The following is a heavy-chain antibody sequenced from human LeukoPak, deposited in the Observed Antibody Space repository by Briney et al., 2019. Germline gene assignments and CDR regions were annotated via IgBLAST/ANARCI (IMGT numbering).Heavy chain of an antibody. CDR3: ARDDPIVGALS. J-gene: IGHJ4*02. CDR2: INPSGGST. D-gene: IGHD1-26*01. Sequence: ASVKVSCTASGYTFTSYYMHWVRQAPGQGLEWMGIINPSGGSTSYAQKFQGRVTMTRDTSTSTVYMELSSLRSEDTAVYYCARDDPIVGALSWGQGTLVTVSS. V-gene: IGHV1-46*01. CDR1: GYTFTSYY.